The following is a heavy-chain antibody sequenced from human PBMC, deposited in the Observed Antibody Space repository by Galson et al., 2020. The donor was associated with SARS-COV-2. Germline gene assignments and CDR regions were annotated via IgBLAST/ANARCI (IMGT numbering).Heavy chain of an antibody. CDR2: ISTTGNNM. D-gene: IGHD1-1*01. CDR1: GFTFSDYY. V-gene: IGHV3-11*01. J-gene: IGHJ4*02. Sequence: GGSLRLSCTASGFTFSDYYMNWLRQVPGKGLEWISYISTTGNNMFYADSVKGRFTISRDNAENSLFLQMDSLRAEDTAVYYCARELPITMSTQGTDYWGQGTLVTVSS. CDR3: ARELPITMSTQGTDY.